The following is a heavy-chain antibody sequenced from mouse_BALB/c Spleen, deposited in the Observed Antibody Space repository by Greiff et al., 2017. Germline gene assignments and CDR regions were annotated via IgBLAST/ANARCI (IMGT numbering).Heavy chain of an antibody. CDR1: GFTFSSYT. CDR2: ISNGGGST. V-gene: IGHV5-12-2*01. D-gene: IGHD1-2*01. Sequence: EVKLMESGGGLVQPGGSLKLSCAASGFTFSSYTMSWVRQTPEKRLEWVAYISNGGGSTYYPDTVKGRFTISRDNAKNTLYLQMSSLKSEDTAMYYCARRDYYGPFDYWGQGTTLTVSS. J-gene: IGHJ2*01. CDR3: ARRDYYGPFDY.